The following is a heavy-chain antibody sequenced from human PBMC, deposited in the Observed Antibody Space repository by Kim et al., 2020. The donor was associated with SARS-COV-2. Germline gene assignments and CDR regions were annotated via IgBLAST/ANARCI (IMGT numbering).Heavy chain of an antibody. CDR2: IYSGGSST. CDR1: GFTFSSYA. CDR3: AKHGSGSYYQIKSYYFDY. Sequence: GGSLRLSCAASGFTFSSYAMSWVRQAPGKGLEWVSVIYSGGSSTYYADSVKGRFTISRDNSKNTLYLQMNSLRAEDTAVYYCAKHGSGSYYQIKSYYFDYWGQGTLVTVSS. V-gene: IGHV3-23*03. J-gene: IGHJ4*02. D-gene: IGHD3-10*01.